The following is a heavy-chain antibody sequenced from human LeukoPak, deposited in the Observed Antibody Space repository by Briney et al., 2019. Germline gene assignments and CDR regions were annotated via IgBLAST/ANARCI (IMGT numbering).Heavy chain of an antibody. CDR3: ARLRFLEWFLFDY. V-gene: IGHV4-59*11. D-gene: IGHD3-3*01. CDR1: GGSISSHY. CDR2: IYYSGST. J-gene: IGHJ4*02. Sequence: PSETLSLTCTVSGGSISSHYWSWIRQPPGKGLEWTGYIYYSGSTNYNPSLKSRVTISVDTSKNQFSLKLSSVTAADTAVYYCARLRFLEWFLFDYWGQGTLVTVSS.